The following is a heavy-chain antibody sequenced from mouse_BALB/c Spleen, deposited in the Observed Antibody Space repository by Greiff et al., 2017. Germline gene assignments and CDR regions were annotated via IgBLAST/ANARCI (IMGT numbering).Heavy chain of an antibody. D-gene: IGHD2-3*01. J-gene: IGHJ4*01. V-gene: IGHV3-8*02. CDR2: ISYSGST. CDR1: GDSITSGY. Sequence: EVKVEESGPSLVKPSQTLSLTCSVTGDSITSGYWNWIRKFPGNKLEYMGYISYSGSTYYNPSLKSRISITRDTSKNQYYLQLNSETTEDTATYYCARWLIHHDYAMDYWGQGTSVTVSS. CDR3: ARWLIHHDYAMDY.